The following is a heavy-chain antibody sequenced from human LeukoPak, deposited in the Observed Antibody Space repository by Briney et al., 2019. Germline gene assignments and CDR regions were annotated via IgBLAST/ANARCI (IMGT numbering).Heavy chain of an antibody. CDR3: ARLDYGDFNWFDP. V-gene: IGHV4-59*12. D-gene: IGHD4-17*01. CDR2: IYYSGST. CDR1: GGSISSYY. J-gene: IGHJ5*02. Sequence: SETLSLTCTVTGGSISSYYWSWIRQPPGKGLEWIGYIYYSGSTNYNPSLKSRVTISVDTSKNQFSLKLSSVTAADTAVYYCARLDYGDFNWFDPWGQGTLVTVSS.